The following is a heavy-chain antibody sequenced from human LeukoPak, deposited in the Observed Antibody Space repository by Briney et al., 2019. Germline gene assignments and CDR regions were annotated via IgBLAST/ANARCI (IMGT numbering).Heavy chain of an antibody. Sequence: SETLSLTCAVSGYSISSGYYWGWIRQPPGKGLEWIGSIYHSGSTYYNPSLKSRVTISVDTSKNQFSLKLSSVTAADTAVYYCARDKKSVSSSWCYYGMDVWGKGTTVTVSS. CDR3: ARDKKSVSSSWCYYGMDV. CDR2: IYHSGST. V-gene: IGHV4-38-2*02. D-gene: IGHD6-13*01. CDR1: GYSISSGYY. J-gene: IGHJ6*04.